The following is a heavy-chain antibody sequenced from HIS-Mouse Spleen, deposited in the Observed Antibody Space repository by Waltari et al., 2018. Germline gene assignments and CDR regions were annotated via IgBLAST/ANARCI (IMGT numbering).Heavy chain of an antibody. Sequence: QVQLVESGGGVVQPGRSLRLSCAASGFTFSSYAMHWVRQAPGKGLEWVAVISYDGSNKDYADSVKGRFTISRDNSKNTLDLQMNSLRAEDTAVYYCARGPPRCWYFDLWGRGTLVTVSS. V-gene: IGHV3-30-3*01. CDR2: ISYDGSNK. CDR1: GFTFSSYA. CDR3: ARGPPRCWYFDL. J-gene: IGHJ2*01.